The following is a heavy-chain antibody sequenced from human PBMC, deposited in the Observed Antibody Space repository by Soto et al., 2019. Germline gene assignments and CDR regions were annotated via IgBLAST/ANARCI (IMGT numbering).Heavy chain of an antibody. D-gene: IGHD3-22*01. CDR3: ARRSGYDSSGYLGY. J-gene: IGHJ4*02. Sequence: ASVKVSCKTSGYTFTSYGISWVLQAPGQGLEWMGWISAYNGNTNYAQKLQGRVTMTTDTSTSTAYMELRSLRSDDTAVYYCARRSGYDSSGYLGYWGQGTLVTVSS. V-gene: IGHV1-18*01. CDR2: ISAYNGNT. CDR1: GYTFTSYG.